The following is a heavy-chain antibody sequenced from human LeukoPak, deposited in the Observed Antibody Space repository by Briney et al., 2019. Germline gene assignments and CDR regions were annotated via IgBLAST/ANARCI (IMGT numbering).Heavy chain of an antibody. D-gene: IGHD5-12*01. CDR1: GGSISSGDYY. J-gene: IGHJ4*02. CDR3: AREDIVATILDY. CDR2: IYYSGST. Sequence: SQTLSLTCTVSGGSISSGDYYWGWIRQPPGKGLEWIGYIYYSGSTYYNPSLKSRVTISVDTSKNQFSLKLSSVTAADTAVYYCAREDIVATILDYWGQGTLVTVSS. V-gene: IGHV4-30-4*01.